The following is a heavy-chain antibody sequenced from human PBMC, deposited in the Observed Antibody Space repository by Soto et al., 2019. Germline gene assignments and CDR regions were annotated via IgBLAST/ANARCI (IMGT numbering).Heavy chain of an antibody. Sequence: ASVKVSCKASGYTFTGYYMHWVRQAPGQGLEWMGWINPNSGGTNYAQKFQGWVTMTRDTSISTAYMELSRLRSDDTAVYYCARVAARPTDAFDIWGQGPMVTVSS. J-gene: IGHJ3*02. CDR1: GYTFTGYY. CDR3: ARVAARPTDAFDI. V-gene: IGHV1-2*04. CDR2: INPNSGGT. D-gene: IGHD6-6*01.